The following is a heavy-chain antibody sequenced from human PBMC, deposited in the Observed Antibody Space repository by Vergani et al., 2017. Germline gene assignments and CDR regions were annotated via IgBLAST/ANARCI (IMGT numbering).Heavy chain of an antibody. CDR1: GGSISSYY. CDR2: IYYSGST. CDR3: ARLNPYYDYWGGYYDYYYYYMDV. D-gene: IGHD3-3*01. Sequence: QVQLQESGPGLVKPSETLSLTCTVSGGSISSYYWSWIRQPPGKGLEWIGYIYYSGSTNYNPSLKSRVTISVDTSKNQFSLKLSSVTAADTAVYYCARLNPYYDYWGGYYDYYYYYMDVWGKGTTVTVSS. V-gene: IGHV4-59*01. J-gene: IGHJ6*03.